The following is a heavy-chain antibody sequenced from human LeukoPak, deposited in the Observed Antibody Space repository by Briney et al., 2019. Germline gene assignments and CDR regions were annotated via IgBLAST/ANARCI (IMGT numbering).Heavy chain of an antibody. CDR3: VRLRRNSDTSGFYYYYDF. D-gene: IGHD3-22*01. CDR2: ISVRSKDI. CDR1: GYIFSNYS. J-gene: IGHJ4*02. Sequence: GGSLRLSCVASGYIFSNYSINWVRHAPGKGLEWVSSISVRSKDIYETDSVRGRFSISSDDARDCSYLQMNSLRAEDAAFFFCVRLRRNSDTSGFYYYYDFWGQGTLVTVSS. V-gene: IGHV3-21*01.